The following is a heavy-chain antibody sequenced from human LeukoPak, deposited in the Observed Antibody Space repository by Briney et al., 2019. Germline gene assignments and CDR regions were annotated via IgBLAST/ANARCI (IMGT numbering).Heavy chain of an antibody. CDR3: ARAEYYYDSSGSYYYYYYMDV. D-gene: IGHD3-22*01. CDR2: ISAYDGNT. J-gene: IGHJ6*03. CDR1: GYTFTSYG. V-gene: IGHV1-18*01. Sequence: HGASVKVSCKASGYTFTSYGISWVRQAPGQGLEWMGWISAYDGNTNYAQKLQGRVTMTTDTSTSTAYMELRSLRSDDTAVYYCARAEYYYDSSGSYYYYYYMDVWGKGTTVTVSS.